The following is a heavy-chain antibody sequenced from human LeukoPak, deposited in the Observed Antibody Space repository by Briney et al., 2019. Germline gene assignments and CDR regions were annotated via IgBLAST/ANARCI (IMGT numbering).Heavy chain of an antibody. J-gene: IGHJ4*02. D-gene: IGHD6-19*01. V-gene: IGHV1-24*01. Sequence: ASVKVSCKVSGHTLTELSTHWVRQAPGKGLEWMGFFDPEDGKAISAQDFKGRISITEDTSTDTVHMELTSLTSEDTAVYYCARSAVVLPYYFDSWGQGTLVTVSS. CDR2: FDPEDGKA. CDR3: ARSAVVLPYYFDS. CDR1: GHTLTELS.